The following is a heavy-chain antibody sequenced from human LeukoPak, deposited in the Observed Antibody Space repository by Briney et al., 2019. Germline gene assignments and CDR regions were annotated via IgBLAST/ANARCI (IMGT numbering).Heavy chain of an antibody. CDR1: GGSFSGYY. V-gene: IGHV4-34*01. CDR3: ASELYSSSSGNVP. Sequence: SETLSLTCAVYGGSFSGYYWSWIRQPPGKGLEWIGEINHSGSTNYNPSLKSRVTISVDTSKNQFSLKLSSVTAADTAVYYCASELYSSSSGNVPWGQGTLVTVSS. J-gene: IGHJ5*02. CDR2: INHSGST. D-gene: IGHD6-6*01.